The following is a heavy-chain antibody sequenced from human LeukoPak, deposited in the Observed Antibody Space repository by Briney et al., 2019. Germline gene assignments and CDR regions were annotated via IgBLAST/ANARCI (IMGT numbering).Heavy chain of an antibody. Sequence: GGSLRLSCAVSGFTISDNYMSWVRQAPGKGLVWVSCINSDGSSTSYTDSVKDRFTISRDNAKNTLYLQMNSLRVDDTAVYYCARAMPHDNWFDPWGQGSLVTVSS. J-gene: IGHJ5*02. CDR2: INSDGSST. V-gene: IGHV3-74*01. CDR1: GFTISDNY. CDR3: ARAMPHDNWFDP. D-gene: IGHD2-2*01.